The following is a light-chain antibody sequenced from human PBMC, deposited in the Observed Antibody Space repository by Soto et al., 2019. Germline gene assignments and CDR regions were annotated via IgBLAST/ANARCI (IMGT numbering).Light chain of an antibody. J-gene: IGKJ2*02. Sequence: DVVMTQSPLSLPVTLGQPASISCRSSQSLVYSDGNTYLNWFQQRPGQSPRRLIFKVSNRDSGVLHRFCGGGACTDFSPKISRGEAEDVVVYYCMQDTHWPPGTFGQGTKLEIK. CDR3: MQDTHWPPGT. CDR1: QSLVYSDGNTY. CDR2: KVS. V-gene: IGKV2-30*01.